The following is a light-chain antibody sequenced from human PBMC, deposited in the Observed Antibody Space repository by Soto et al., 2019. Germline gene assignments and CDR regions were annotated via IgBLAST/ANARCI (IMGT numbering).Light chain of an antibody. Sequence: DIQMTQSPSSLSASVGDRVTITCRASQGISTYLNWYLQKPGKAPKLLIYAASSLQSGVPSRFSGSGSEKDFTLNISSLQPEDFATYSCQQSYSTTWTFGQGTKVE. CDR2: AAS. CDR1: QGISTY. CDR3: QQSYSTTWT. J-gene: IGKJ1*01. V-gene: IGKV1-39*01.